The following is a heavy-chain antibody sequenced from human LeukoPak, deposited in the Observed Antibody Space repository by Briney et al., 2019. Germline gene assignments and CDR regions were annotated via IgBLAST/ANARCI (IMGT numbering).Heavy chain of an antibody. CDR2: INWNGIRV. Sequence: GGSLRLSCAASGFPFDDYAVSWVRHAPGEGLEWVSGINWNGIRVGYADSMEGRFTISRDNAKNSLYLQMNSLRVEDTALYYCARAGGSSAAEYFQHWGQGTLVTVSS. J-gene: IGHJ1*01. V-gene: IGHV3-20*04. D-gene: IGHD6-13*01. CDR3: ARAGGSSAAEYFQH. CDR1: GFPFDDYA.